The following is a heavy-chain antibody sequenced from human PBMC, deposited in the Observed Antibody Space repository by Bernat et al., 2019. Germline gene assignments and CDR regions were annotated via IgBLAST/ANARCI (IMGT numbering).Heavy chain of an antibody. V-gene: IGHV3-30*02. CDR3: AQKDCSGGSCYFDY. CDR1: GFTFSSCG. Sequence: QVQLVESGGGVVQPGGSLRLSCAASGFTFSSCGMHWVRQAPGKGLEWVAFIRYDGSNKYYADSVKGRFTISRDNSKNTLYLQMNSLRAEDTAVYYCAQKDCSGGSCYFDYWGQGTLVTVSS. CDR2: IRYDGSNK. J-gene: IGHJ4*02. D-gene: IGHD2-15*01.